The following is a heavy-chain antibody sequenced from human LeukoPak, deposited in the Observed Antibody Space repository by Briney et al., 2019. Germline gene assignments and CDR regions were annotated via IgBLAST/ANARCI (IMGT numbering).Heavy chain of an antibody. CDR3: ARNPRYYYYMDV. Sequence: SETLSLTCTVSGGSISTYYWNWIRQPPGKGLEWIGYIYDSGSTNYNPSLKSRVTISVDASMNQFSPKLSSVTAADTAVYYCARNPRYYYYMDVWGKGTTVTVSS. CDR1: GGSISTYY. J-gene: IGHJ6*03. CDR2: IYDSGST. V-gene: IGHV4-59*01.